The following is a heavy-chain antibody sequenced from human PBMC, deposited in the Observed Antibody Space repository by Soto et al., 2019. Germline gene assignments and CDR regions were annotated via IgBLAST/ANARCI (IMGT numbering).Heavy chain of an antibody. V-gene: IGHV3-74*01. CDR2: INSDGSST. CDR3: ARGRPDCSSTSCYAVYYYYYYMDV. J-gene: IGHJ6*03. CDR1: GFTFSSYW. Sequence: GSLRLSCAASGFTFSSYWMHWVRQAPGKGLVWVSRINSDGSSTSYADSVKGRFTISRDNAKNTLYLQMNSLRAEDTAVYYCARGRPDCSSTSCYAVYYYYYYMDVWGKGTTVTVSS. D-gene: IGHD2-2*01.